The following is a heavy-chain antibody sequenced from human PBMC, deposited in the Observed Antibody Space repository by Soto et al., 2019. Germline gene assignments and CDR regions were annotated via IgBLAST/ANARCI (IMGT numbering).Heavy chain of an antibody. J-gene: IGHJ4*02. CDR1: GDSISSDEYF. V-gene: IGHV4-30-4*01. CDR3: ARDRGSRYSSGTFDY. Sequence: TLFLTCTVSGDSISSDEYFWNWIRQPPGKGLEWIGYIYYSGSTYYNPSLKSRVTISLDTSKRQFSLELTSVTAADTALYYCARDRGSRYSSGTFDYWGQGTLVTVSS. CDR2: IYYSGST. D-gene: IGHD3-22*01.